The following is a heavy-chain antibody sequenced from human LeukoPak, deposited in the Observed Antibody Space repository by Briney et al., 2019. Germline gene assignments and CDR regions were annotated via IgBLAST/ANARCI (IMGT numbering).Heavy chain of an antibody. CDR3: ARTYYYDSSGYYPFDY. D-gene: IGHD3-22*01. Sequence: PGVSLRLSCAASGFTLSSYWMHWVRQAPGKGLVWVSRINSDGSSTSYADSVKGRFTISRDNAKNTLYLQMNSLRAEDTAVYYCARTYYYDSSGYYPFDYWGQGTLVTVSS. CDR1: GFTLSSYW. J-gene: IGHJ4*01. CDR2: INSDGSST. V-gene: IGHV3-74*01.